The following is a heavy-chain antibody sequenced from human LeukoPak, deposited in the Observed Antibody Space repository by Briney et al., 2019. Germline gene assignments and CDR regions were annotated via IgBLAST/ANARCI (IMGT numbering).Heavy chain of an antibody. Sequence: GGSLRLSCAASGFTVSSNYMSWVRQAPGKGLEWVSVIYSGGSTYYADSVKGGFTISRDNSKKTLYLQMNSMRAEDTAVYYCAREIAFLARAYGDYGYGMDVWGQGTTVTVSS. J-gene: IGHJ6*02. CDR3: AREIAFLARAYGDYGYGMDV. V-gene: IGHV3-66*01. CDR2: IYSGGST. D-gene: IGHD4-17*01. CDR1: GFTVSSNY.